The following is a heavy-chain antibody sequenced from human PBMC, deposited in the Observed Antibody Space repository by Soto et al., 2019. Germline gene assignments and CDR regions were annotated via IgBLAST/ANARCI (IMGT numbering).Heavy chain of an antibody. J-gene: IGHJ6*02. V-gene: IGHV3-30*18. Sequence: QVQLMESGGGVVQPGRSLRLSCAASGFTFSTYGMHWVGQAPGKGLERVALISYDGSNRNSADSVKGRFTISRDNSKNTLYLQMNSLRVEDTAVYYCAKDEVRSPSLYAMDVWGQGTTVTVSS. CDR3: AKDEVRSPSLYAMDV. CDR1: GFTFSTYG. D-gene: IGHD3-10*01. CDR2: ISYDGSNR.